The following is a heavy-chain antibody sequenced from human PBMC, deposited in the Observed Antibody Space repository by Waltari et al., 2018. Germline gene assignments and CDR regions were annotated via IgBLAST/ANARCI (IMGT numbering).Heavy chain of an antibody. CDR2: IHHSGST. Sequence: QVQLQQWGAGLLKPSETLSLTCAVYGGSFSGSYWSWIRQPPGKGLEWIGEIHHSGSTNYTPALRSRVTISVDTSKNQFSLKLGSVTAADTAVYYCARGAVLVAFDIWGQGTMVTVSS. CDR1: GGSFSGSY. CDR3: ARGAVLVAFDI. V-gene: IGHV4-34*01. J-gene: IGHJ3*02. D-gene: IGHD2-8*01.